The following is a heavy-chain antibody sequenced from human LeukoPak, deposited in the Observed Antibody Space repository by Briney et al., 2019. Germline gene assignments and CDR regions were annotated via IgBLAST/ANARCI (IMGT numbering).Heavy chain of an antibody. J-gene: IGHJ6*02. Sequence: ASVKVSCKASGYTFTSYGISWVRQAPGQGLEWMGWISAYNGNTNYAQKLQGRVTMTTDTSTSTAYMELRSLRSDDTAVYYCARGTYYYDSSGYASEYGMDVWGQGTTVTVSS. CDR3: ARGTYYYDSSGYASEYGMDV. V-gene: IGHV1-18*01. CDR1: GYTFTSYG. CDR2: ISAYNGNT. D-gene: IGHD3-22*01.